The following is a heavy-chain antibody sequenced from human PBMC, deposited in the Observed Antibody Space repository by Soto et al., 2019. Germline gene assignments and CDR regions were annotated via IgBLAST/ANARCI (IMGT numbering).Heavy chain of an antibody. CDR1: GGSLSSGCYY. CDR3: ARSVFP. J-gene: IGHJ5*02. V-gene: IGHV4-31*03. CDR2: IYYIGST. Sequence: SETLSLTCPVSGGSLSSGCYYWNWIRQHPGKGLEWIGYIYYIGSTYYNPSLKSRVTISLDTSKNQFSLKLSSVTAADTAVYYCARSVFPWGQGTLVTVSS.